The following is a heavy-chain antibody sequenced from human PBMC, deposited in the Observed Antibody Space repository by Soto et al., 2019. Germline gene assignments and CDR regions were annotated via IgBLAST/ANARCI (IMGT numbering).Heavy chain of an antibody. Sequence: EVQLVESGGGLVKPGGSLRLSCAASGFTFSSYSMNWVRQAPGKGLEWVSSISSSSSYIYYADSVKGRFTISRDNAKNALYLQMNSLRAEDTAVYYCARGQSGWYGALPPRPPYYFDYWGQGTLVTVSS. CDR2: ISSSSSYI. CDR1: GFTFSSYS. D-gene: IGHD6-19*01. J-gene: IGHJ4*02. V-gene: IGHV3-21*01. CDR3: ARGQSGWYGALPPRPPYYFDY.